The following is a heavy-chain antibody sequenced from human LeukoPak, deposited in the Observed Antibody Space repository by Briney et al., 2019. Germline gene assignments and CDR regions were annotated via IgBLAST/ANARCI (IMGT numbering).Heavy chain of an antibody. CDR2: IYYSGST. V-gene: IGHV4-59*01. Sequence: PSETLSLTCTVSGGSISSYYLSWIRQPPGKGLEWIGYIYYSGSTNYNPSLKSRVTISVDTSKNQFSLKLSSVTAADTAVYYCARSHFRITIFGVVMNWFDPWGQGTLVTVSS. D-gene: IGHD3-3*01. J-gene: IGHJ5*02. CDR3: ARSHFRITIFGVVMNWFDP. CDR1: GGSISSYY.